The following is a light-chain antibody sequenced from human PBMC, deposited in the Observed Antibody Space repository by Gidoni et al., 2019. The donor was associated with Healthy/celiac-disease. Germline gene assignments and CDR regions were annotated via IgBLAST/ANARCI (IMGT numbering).Light chain of an antibody. Sequence: DIQMTQSPSSLSASVRDRVTITCRASQSISSYLNWYQQKPGKAPKLLIYAASSLQSGVPPRFSGSGSGTDFTLTISSLQPEDFATYYCQQSYSTPLYTFGQGTKLESK. CDR2: AAS. J-gene: IGKJ2*01. V-gene: IGKV1-39*01. CDR1: QSISSY. CDR3: QQSYSTPLYT.